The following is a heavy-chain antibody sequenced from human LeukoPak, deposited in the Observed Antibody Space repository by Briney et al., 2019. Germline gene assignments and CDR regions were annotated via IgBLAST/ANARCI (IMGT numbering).Heavy chain of an antibody. D-gene: IGHD3-10*01. V-gene: IGHV3-7*01. J-gene: IGHJ4*02. Sequence: GGSLRLPCAASGFTFSSYSMSWVRQAPGKGLEWVANIKQDGSEKNYVGSVKGRFTIARDNAKNSLYLQMNSLRAEDTAVYYCARCGSGSYISDWGQGTLVTVSS. CDR2: IKQDGSEK. CDR1: GFTFSSYS. CDR3: ARCGSGSYISD.